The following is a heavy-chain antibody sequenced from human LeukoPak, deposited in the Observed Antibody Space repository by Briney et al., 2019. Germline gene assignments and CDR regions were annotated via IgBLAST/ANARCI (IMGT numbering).Heavy chain of an antibody. CDR1: GGSISSSSYY. J-gene: IGHJ4*02. D-gene: IGHD6-13*01. V-gene: IGHV4-39*07. CDR2: IYYSGST. Sequence: SETLSLTCTVSGGSISSSSYYWGWIRQPPGKGLEWIGSIYYSGSTYYNPSLKSRVTISVDTSKNQFSLKLSSVTAADTAVYYCASKSSAAAAALDYWGQGTLVTVSS. CDR3: ASKSSAAAAALDY.